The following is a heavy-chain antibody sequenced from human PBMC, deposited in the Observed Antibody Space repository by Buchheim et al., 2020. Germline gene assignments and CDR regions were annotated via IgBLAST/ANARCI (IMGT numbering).Heavy chain of an antibody. Sequence: QVQLVESGGGVVQPGRSLRLSCAASGFTFSSYGMHWVRQAPGKGLEWVAVISYDGSNKYYADSVKGRFTISRDNSKNTLYLQMNSLRAEDTAVYYCARDRVVAASFDYWGQGTL. CDR3: ARDRVVAASFDY. V-gene: IGHV3-30*03. J-gene: IGHJ4*02. CDR1: GFTFSSYG. CDR2: ISYDGSNK. D-gene: IGHD2-15*01.